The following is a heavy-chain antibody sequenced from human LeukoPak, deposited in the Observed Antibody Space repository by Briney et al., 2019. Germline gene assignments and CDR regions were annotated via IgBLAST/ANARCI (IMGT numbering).Heavy chain of an antibody. J-gene: IGHJ6*03. D-gene: IGHD3-10*01. CDR2: IIPIFGTA. V-gene: IGHV1-69*13. CDR1: VGTFSSYA. CDR3: ARTSMVRGVITYYYYYYMDV. Sequence: ASVKVSCKASVGTFSSYAISWVRQAPGQGLEWMGGIIPIFGTANYAQKFQGRVTITADESTSTAYMELGSLRSEDTAVYYCARTSMVRGVITYYYYYYMDVWGKGTTVTVSS.